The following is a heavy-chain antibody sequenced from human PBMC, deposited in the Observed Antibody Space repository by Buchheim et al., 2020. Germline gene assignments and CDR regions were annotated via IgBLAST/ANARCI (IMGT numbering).Heavy chain of an antibody. J-gene: IGHJ4*02. D-gene: IGHD3-3*01. CDR3: ARDLELGY. CDR2: INYSGST. Sequence: QVQLQESGPGLVKPSETLSLTCTVSDGSLSHYYWNWVRQPPGKGLEWIGYINYSGSTSYNPSLKSRVTVSIDMSTNQFSLQLSSVTAADTAMYYCARDLELGYWGQG. V-gene: IGHV4-59*01. CDR1: DGSLSHYY.